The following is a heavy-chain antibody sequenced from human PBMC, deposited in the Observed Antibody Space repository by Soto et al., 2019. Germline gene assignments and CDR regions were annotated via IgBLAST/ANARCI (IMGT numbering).Heavy chain of an antibody. CDR3: ARAAQPWLRNTQTLAY. CDR2: ISGSGFST. CDR1: GFTFSSYA. Sequence: GGSLRLSCAASGFTFSSYAMSWVRQAPGKGLEWVSAISGSGFSTYYADSVKGRFTVSRDTSKNTLFLQMNSLRAEDTAVYYCARAAQPWLRNTQTLAYWGQGTLVTVSS. V-gene: IGHV3-23*01. D-gene: IGHD5-12*01. J-gene: IGHJ4*02.